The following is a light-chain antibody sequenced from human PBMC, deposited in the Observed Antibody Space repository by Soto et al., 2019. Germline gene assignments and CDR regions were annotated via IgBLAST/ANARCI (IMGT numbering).Light chain of an antibody. CDR1: QSVSSSS. CDR3: QQSNSFPRT. Sequence: EIVLTQSPGTLSLSPGERATLSCRASQSVSSSSLAWYQQNPGQAPRLLIYEASSRATGIPDRFSGSGSGTDFTLTISSLQPEDFATYYCQQSNSFPRTFGQGTKVDTK. V-gene: IGKV3-20*01. J-gene: IGKJ1*01. CDR2: EAS.